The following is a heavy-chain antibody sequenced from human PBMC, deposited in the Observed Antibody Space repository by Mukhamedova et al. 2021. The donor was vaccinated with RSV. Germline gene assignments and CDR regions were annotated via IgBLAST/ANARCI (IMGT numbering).Heavy chain of an antibody. D-gene: IGHD6-25*01. CDR3: GRASGALDS. V-gene: IGHV3-73*01. CDR2: T. J-gene: IGHJ4*02. Sequence: TAYSASLNGRFTISRDDSKATAFLQMNDMKAEDAAVYYCGRASGALDSWGQGTLVSVSS.